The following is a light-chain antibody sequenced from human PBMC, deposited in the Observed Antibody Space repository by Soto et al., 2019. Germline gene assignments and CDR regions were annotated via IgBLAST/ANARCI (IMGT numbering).Light chain of an antibody. CDR3: QQYGPSPMYT. CDR1: QTVRNNY. Sequence: EFVLTQSPGTLSLSPGERATLSCRASQTVRNNYLAWYQQKPGQAPRLLIYDASSRATGIPDRFSGGGSGTDFTLTISRLEPEDFAVYYCQQYGPSPMYTFGQGTNLEIK. CDR2: DAS. J-gene: IGKJ2*01. V-gene: IGKV3-20*01.